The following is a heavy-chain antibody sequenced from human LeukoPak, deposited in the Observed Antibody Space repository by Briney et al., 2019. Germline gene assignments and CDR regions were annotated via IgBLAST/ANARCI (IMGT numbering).Heavy chain of an antibody. CDR1: GFTFSSYG. J-gene: IGHJ3*02. V-gene: IGHV3-23*01. D-gene: IGHD2-15*01. Sequence: GGSLRLSCAASGFTFSSYGMHWVRQAPGKGLEWVSAISGSGGSTYYADSVKGRFTISRDNSKNTLYLQMNSLRAEDTAVYYCAKDGAWVGSGGSHDIWGQGTMVTVSS. CDR2: ISGSGGST. CDR3: AKDGAWVGSGGSHDI.